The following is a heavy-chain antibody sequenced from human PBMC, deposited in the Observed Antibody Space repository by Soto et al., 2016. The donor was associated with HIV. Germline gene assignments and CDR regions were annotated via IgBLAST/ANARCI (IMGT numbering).Heavy chain of an antibody. CDR2: ISGSGGST. J-gene: IGHJ6*03. D-gene: IGHD2-15*01. CDR1: GFTFSSYA. Sequence: EVQLLESGGGLVQPGGSLRLSCAASGFTFSSYAMSWVRQAPGKGLEWVSAISGSGGSTYYADSVKGRFTISRDNSKNTLYLQMNSLRAEDTAVYYCAKGASCSGGSCKPVGLRYYYYYMDVWGKGTTVTVSS. CDR3: AKGASCSGGSCKPVGLRYYYYYMDV. V-gene: IGHV3-23*01.